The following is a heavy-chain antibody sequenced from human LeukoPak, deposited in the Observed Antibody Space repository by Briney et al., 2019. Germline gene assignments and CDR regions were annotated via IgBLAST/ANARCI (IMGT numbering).Heavy chain of an antibody. Sequence: PGESLKISCKGSGYSFSSYWIAWVRQMPGKGLEWMGIIYPGDSDTRYSPSFQGQVTISADKSISTAYLQWSSLKASDTAMYYCARHRRGGRGSDYGDYAETLPNIWYFDPWGRGTLVTVSS. J-gene: IGHJ2*01. CDR1: GYSFSSYW. CDR2: IYPGDSDT. V-gene: IGHV5-51*01. D-gene: IGHD4-17*01. CDR3: ARHRRGGRGSDYGDYAETLPNIWYFDP.